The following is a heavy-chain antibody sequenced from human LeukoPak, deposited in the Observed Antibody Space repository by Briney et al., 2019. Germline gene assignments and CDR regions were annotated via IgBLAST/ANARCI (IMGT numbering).Heavy chain of an antibody. J-gene: IGHJ4*02. CDR2: ISGSGGST. D-gene: IGHD4-17*01. V-gene: IGHV3-23*01. Sequence: PGGSLRLSCAASGFTLSSHWMSWVRQAPGKGLEWVSAISGSGGSTYYADSVKGRFTISRDNSKNTLYLQMNSLRAEDTAVYYCAKGPRPAYYGDYGGRGYWGQGTLVTVSS. CDR3: AKGPRPAYYGDYGGRGY. CDR1: GFTLSSHW.